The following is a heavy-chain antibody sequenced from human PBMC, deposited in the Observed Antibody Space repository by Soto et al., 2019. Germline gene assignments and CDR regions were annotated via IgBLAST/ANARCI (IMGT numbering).Heavy chain of an antibody. V-gene: IGHV4-39*01. Sequence: SETLSLTCTVSGGSISSSSYYWGWIRQPPGKGLEWIGSIYYSGSTYYNPSLKSRVTISVDTSKNQFSLKLSSVTAADTAVYYCARFGVGYCSSTSCSSFDYWGQGTLVTVSS. CDR3: ARFGVGYCSSTSCSSFDY. D-gene: IGHD2-2*01. J-gene: IGHJ4*02. CDR2: IYYSGST. CDR1: GGSISSSSYY.